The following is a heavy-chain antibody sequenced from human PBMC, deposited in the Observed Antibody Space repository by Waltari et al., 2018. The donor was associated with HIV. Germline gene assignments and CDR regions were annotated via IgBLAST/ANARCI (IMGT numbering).Heavy chain of an antibody. V-gene: IGHV4-34*01. Sequence: QVQLQQWGAGLLKPSETLSLTCAIYGGSFDEYYWARIRPTPEKGREWLGDIKNLATTTYNPSLKSRVTLSIDTSKNQFSLNLRSVTAADTAVYYCARTYKRITLFEIIRELSWFDPWGQGTLVTVSS. J-gene: IGHJ5*02. D-gene: IGHD1-7*01. CDR2: IKNLATT. CDR3: ARTYKRITLFEIIRELSWFDP. CDR1: GGSFDEYY.